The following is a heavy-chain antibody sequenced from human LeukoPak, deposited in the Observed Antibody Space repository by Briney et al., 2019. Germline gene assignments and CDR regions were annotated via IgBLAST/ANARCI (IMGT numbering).Heavy chain of an antibody. J-gene: IGHJ4*02. V-gene: IGHV1-69*05. Sequence: SVKVSCKASGGTFSSYAISWVRQAPGQGLEWMGGIIPIFGTANYAQKFQGRATITTDESTSTAYMELSSLRSEDTAVYYCARDYYDSSGYSAHWGQGTLVTVSS. CDR1: GGTFSSYA. CDR2: IIPIFGTA. D-gene: IGHD3-22*01. CDR3: ARDYYDSSGYSAH.